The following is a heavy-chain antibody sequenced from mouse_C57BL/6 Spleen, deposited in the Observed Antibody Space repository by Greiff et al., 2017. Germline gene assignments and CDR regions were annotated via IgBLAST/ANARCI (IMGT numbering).Heavy chain of an antibody. D-gene: IGHD1-1*01. CDR2: ISLKSDNYAT. V-gene: IGHV6-3*01. Sequence: EVQVVQSGGGLVQPGGSMKLSCVASGFTFSNYWMNWVRQSPEKGLEWVAQISLKSDNYATHYEESVKGKFTISRDESKSSVYLQMNNLRAEDTGIYYYTGYCGSSYLDYWGQGTTLTVSS. CDR3: TGYCGSSYLDY. J-gene: IGHJ2*01. CDR1: GFTFSNYW.